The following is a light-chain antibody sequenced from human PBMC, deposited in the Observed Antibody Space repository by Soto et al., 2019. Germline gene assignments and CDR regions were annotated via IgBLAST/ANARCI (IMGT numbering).Light chain of an antibody. CDR1: QSVSSGF. CDR2: GAS. Sequence: EIVLTQSPGTLSLSPGERATLSCRASQSVSSGFLAWYQQKPGQAPRLLIYGASSRATGIPDRFSGSGSGTDFTLTISRLEPEEFAVYHGQQYGSSPPTWTFGQGTKVDIK. V-gene: IGKV3-20*01. CDR3: QQYGSSPPTWT. J-gene: IGKJ1*01.